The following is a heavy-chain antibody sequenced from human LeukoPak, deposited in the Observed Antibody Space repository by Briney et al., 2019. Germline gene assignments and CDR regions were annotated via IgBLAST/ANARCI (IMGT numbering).Heavy chain of an antibody. CDR2: INTGNGNT. D-gene: IGHD6-19*01. Sequence: GASVKVSLKASGYTFTSYAMHWVRQAPGQRRAWMGWINTGNGNTKYSQEFQGRVSITRDTSASTAYKELSSLRSDDMAVYYCARVVRYSGGPLTDLLPYYFDYWGQGTLVTVSS. V-gene: IGHV1-3*03. J-gene: IGHJ4*02. CDR1: GYTFTSYA. CDR3: ARVVRYSGGPLTDLLPYYFDY.